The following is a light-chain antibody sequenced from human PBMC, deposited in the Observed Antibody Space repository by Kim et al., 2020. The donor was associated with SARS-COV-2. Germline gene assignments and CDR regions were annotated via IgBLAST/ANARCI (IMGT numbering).Light chain of an antibody. CDR1: ISAIGTYDY. V-gene: IGLV2-8*01. CDR2: DVT. Sequence: GHAVTISCTGSISAIGTYDYFSWYQQSPGTAPKLIIYDVTKRPSGVPDLFSGSKSANTASLTVSGLQAEDDADYYCSSYAGSNNGVFGGGTQLTVL. CDR3: SSYAGSNNGV. J-gene: IGLJ2*01.